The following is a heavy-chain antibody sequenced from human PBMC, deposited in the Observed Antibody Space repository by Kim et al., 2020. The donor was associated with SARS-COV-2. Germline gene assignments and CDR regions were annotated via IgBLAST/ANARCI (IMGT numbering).Heavy chain of an antibody. V-gene: IGHV3-64*01. J-gene: IGHJ3*02. D-gene: IGHD3-22*01. CDR3: ARDGRHCSTMTCLDGVD. Sequence: GGSLRHSCAAAGFDFSRSVMHWVRQAPGKGLEYLSVISSNGGITNYANSVKDRFTISRDNSKNMLYLQMGSLRVEDTAVYYCARDGRHCSTMTCLDGVD. CDR2: ISSNGGIT. CDR1: GFDFSRSV.